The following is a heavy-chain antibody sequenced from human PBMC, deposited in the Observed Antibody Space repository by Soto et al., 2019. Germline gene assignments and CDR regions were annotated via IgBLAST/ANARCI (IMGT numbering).Heavy chain of an antibody. V-gene: IGHV3-33*01. D-gene: IGHD3-22*01. J-gene: IGHJ3*02. CDR3: ARVGYYYDSSGYPDAFDI. CDR1: GFTFSSYG. Sequence: PGGSLRLSCAASGFTFSSYGMHWVRQAPGKGLEWVAVIWYDGSNKYYADSVKGRFTISRDNSKNTLYLQMNSLRAEDTAVYYCARVGYYYDSSGYPDAFDIWGQGTMVTVSS. CDR2: IWYDGSNK.